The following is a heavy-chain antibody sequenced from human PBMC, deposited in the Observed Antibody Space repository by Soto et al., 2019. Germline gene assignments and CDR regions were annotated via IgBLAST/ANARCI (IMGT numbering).Heavy chain of an antibody. V-gene: IGHV5-51*01. J-gene: IGHJ4*01. CDR3: ARYDSSGYFNFEY. CDR2: IYPGDSDT. Sequence: PGESLKISCKGSGYSFTNYWIGWVRQMPGKGLEWMGIIYPGDSDTRYSPSFQGRVTISADKSISSTYLQWSSLKASDTAMYYCARYDSSGYFNFEYWGQGNPVTVSS. D-gene: IGHD3-22*01. CDR1: GYSFTNYW.